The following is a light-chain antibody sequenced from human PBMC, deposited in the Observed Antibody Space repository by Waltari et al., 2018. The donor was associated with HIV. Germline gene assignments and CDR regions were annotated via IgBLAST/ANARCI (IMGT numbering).Light chain of an antibody. CDR2: DAF. CDR3: QQRSNWPHT. J-gene: IGKJ2*01. V-gene: IGKV3-11*01. Sequence: IVLTQSPATLSLSPGERATLACRASQSVSSYLAWYQQKTGQAPRLLVYDAFNRATGIPARFSGSGSGTDFTLTISSLEPEDFAVYYCQQRSNWPHTFGQGTKLEIK. CDR1: QSVSSY.